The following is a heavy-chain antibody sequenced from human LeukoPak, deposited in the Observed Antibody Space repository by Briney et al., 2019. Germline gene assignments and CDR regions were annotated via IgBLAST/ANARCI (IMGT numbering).Heavy chain of an antibody. D-gene: IGHD6-19*01. CDR3: ARDNSSGWDWFDP. CDR1: GYTFTGYY. V-gene: IGHV1-2*02. CDR2: INPNSGGT. J-gene: IGHJ5*02. Sequence: ASVKVSCKASGYTFTGYYMHWVRQAPGQGLEWMGWINPNSGGTNYAQKFQGRVTMTRDTSISTAYMELSRLRSDDTAVYYCARDNSSGWDWFDPWGQGTLVTVSS.